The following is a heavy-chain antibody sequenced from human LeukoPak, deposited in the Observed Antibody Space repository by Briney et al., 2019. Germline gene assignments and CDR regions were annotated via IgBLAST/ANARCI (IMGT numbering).Heavy chain of an antibody. J-gene: IGHJ5*02. CDR1: GGSISSYY. CDR2: IYTSGST. D-gene: IGHD3-10*01. Sequence: KTSETLSLACTVSGGSISSYYWSWIRQPAGKGLEWIGRIYTSGSTNYNPSLKSRVTMSVDTSKNQFSLKLSSVTAADTAVYYCARSVCVVRGEGDWFDPWGQGTLVTVSS. V-gene: IGHV4-4*07. CDR3: ARSVCVVRGEGDWFDP.